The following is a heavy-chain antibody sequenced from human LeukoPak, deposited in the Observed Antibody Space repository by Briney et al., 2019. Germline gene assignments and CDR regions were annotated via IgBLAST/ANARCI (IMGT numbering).Heavy chain of an antibody. J-gene: IGHJ3*02. Sequence: PGGSLRLSCAASGFTFSSYEMNWVRQAPGKGLEWVSYISSSGSTIYYADSVKGRFTVSRDNAKNSLYLQMNSLRAEDTAVYYCARQTTNDAFDIWGQGTMVTVSS. V-gene: IGHV3-48*03. CDR3: ARQTTNDAFDI. CDR2: ISSSGSTI. CDR1: GFTFSSYE. D-gene: IGHD1-26*01.